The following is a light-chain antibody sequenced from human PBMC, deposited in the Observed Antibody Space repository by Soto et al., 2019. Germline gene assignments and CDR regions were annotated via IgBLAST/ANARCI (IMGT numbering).Light chain of an antibody. J-gene: IGLJ1*01. CDR2: DDS. CDR3: QVWDSSSDHAEDV. Sequence: SYELTQPPSVSVAPGQTARMTCGGNNIGSKSVHWSQQKPGQAPVLVVYDDSDRPSGIPERFSGSNSGNTATLTISRVEAGDEADYYCQVWDSSSDHAEDVFGTGTKLTVL. CDR1: NIGSKS. V-gene: IGLV3-21*02.